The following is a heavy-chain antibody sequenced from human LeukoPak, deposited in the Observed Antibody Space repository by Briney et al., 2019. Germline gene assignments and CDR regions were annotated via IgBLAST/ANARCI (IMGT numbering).Heavy chain of an antibody. CDR2: INHSGST. V-gene: IGHV4-34*01. Sequence: SETLSLTCAVYGGSFSGYYWSWIRQPPGKGLEWIGEINHSGSTNYNPSLKSRVTISVDTSKNQFSLKLSSVTAADTAVYYCARVRSGMDVWGQGTRSPSP. CDR3: ARVRSGMDV. J-gene: IGHJ6*02. CDR1: GGSFSGYY. D-gene: IGHD3-10*01.